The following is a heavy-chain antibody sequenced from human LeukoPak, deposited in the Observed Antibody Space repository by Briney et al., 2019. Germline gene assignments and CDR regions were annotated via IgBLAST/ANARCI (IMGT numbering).Heavy chain of an antibody. J-gene: IGHJ4*02. Sequence: ASVKVSRKASGYTFPAYDLNWVRQATGQGLEWMGWMNPKSANTGYAQKFQGRVTMTRDTSINTAYMELSSLRSEDTAIYYCARGKLTHGDYVAVDFWGQGTLVTVSS. CDR3: ARGKLTHGDYVAVDF. V-gene: IGHV1-8*01. CDR2: MNPKSANT. D-gene: IGHD4-17*01. CDR1: GYTFPAYD.